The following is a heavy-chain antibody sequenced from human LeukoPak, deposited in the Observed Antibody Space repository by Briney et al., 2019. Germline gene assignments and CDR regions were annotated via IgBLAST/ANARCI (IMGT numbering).Heavy chain of an antibody. CDR2: ISGGGHST. Sequence: GGSLRLSCAASGFTFSDHAMTWVRQPPGKGLEWVSAISGGGHSTYYADSVRGRFTISRDNSKNTLYLQMNSLRAEDTAVYYCAKGSGVVVVAAITFDYWGQGTLVTVSS. CDR1: GFTFSDHA. D-gene: IGHD2-15*01. CDR3: AKGSGVVVVAAITFDY. J-gene: IGHJ4*02. V-gene: IGHV3-23*01.